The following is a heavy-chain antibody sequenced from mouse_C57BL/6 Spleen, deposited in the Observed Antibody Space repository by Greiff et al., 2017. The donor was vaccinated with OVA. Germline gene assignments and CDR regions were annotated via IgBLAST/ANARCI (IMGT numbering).Heavy chain of an antibody. J-gene: IGHJ4*01. CDR1: GFTFTDYE. V-gene: IGHV1-15*01. CDR2: IDPETGGT. CDR3: TRFQAAMDY. Sequence: QVQLQPSWAELVRPGASVTLSCTASGFTFTDYEMHWVKQTPVHGLEWIGSIDPETGGTAYNQKFKGKAILTADKSSSTAYMELRSLTSEDSDVYYCTRFQAAMDYWGQGTSVTVSS.